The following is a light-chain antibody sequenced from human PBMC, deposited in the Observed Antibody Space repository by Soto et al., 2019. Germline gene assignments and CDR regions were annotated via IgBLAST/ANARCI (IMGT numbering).Light chain of an antibody. CDR3: QQTYSNPRP. CDR2: ASS. J-gene: IGKJ1*01. Sequence: DIQMTQSPSSLSASVGDRVTITCRTSQSISIYLNWYQQIPGKAPKLLIYASSHLHTGVPSRFSGSASGTDFTLTISSLQPEDSATYDCQQTYSNPRPFGQGTKVEIK. V-gene: IGKV1-39*01. CDR1: QSISIY.